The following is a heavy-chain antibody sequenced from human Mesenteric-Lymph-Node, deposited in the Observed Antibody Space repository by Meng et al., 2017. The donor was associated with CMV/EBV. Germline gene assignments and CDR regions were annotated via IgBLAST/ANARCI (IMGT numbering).Heavy chain of an antibody. CDR1: GGSVSSGSYY. CDR2: IYYSGST. V-gene: IGHV4-61*01. J-gene: IGHJ4*02. D-gene: IGHD3-9*01. CDR3: ARTLNYDILTGYWY. Sequence: SGGSVSSGSYYWSWIRQPPGKGLEWIGYIYYSGSTNYNPSLKSRVTISVDTSKDQFSLKLSSVTAADTAVYYCARTLNYDILTGYWYWGQGTLVTVSS.